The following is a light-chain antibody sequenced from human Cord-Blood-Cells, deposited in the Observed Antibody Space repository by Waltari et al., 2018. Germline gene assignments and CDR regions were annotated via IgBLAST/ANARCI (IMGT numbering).Light chain of an antibody. V-gene: IGLV2-14*01. CDR2: DVS. J-gene: IGLJ1*01. CDR3: SSYTSSSTYV. Sequence: QSDLTQRASVSGSPAQSITISCTGTSSDDGGYNYVSWYQQHPGKAPKLMIYDVSKRPSGVSNRFSGSKSGNTASLTISGLQAEDEADYYCSSYTSSSTYVFGTGTKVTVL. CDR1: SSDDGGYNY.